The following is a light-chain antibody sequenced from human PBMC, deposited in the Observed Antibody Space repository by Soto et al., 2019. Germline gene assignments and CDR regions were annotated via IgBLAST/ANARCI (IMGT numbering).Light chain of an antibody. CDR2: AAS. CDR3: QPYNNWPLT. CDR1: QSFTND. J-gene: IGKJ4*01. Sequence: EIELTQSPATLCVSPGVRATLSCRASQSFTNDLVWYQHKPGQAPRLLIYAASTRATGIAARFSGSGSGTEFTLTISSLQSEDFAVYYCQPYNNWPLTFGGGTKVDIK. V-gene: IGKV3-15*01.